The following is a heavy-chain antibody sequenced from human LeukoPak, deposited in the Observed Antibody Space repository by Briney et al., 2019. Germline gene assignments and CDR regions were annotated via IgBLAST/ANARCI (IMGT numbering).Heavy chain of an antibody. V-gene: IGHV4-34*01. CDR1: GGSFSGYY. Sequence: SETLSLTCAVYGGSFSGYYWSWIRQPPGKGLEWIGEINHSGSTNYNPSLKSRVTISIDTSKNQFSLKLISVTAADTAVYYCARRIVWGSYRYNWFDPWGQGTLVTVSS. CDR3: ARRIVWGSYRYNWFDP. D-gene: IGHD3-16*02. CDR2: INHSGST. J-gene: IGHJ5*02.